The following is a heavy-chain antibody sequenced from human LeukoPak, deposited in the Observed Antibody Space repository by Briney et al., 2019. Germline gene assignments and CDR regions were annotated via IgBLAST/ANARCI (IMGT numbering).Heavy chain of an antibody. D-gene: IGHD4-23*01. CDR3: STTVVTPMDY. CDR2: IRSKANSYAT. J-gene: IGHJ4*02. V-gene: IGHV3-73*01. Sequence: GGSLRLSCAASGFTFSGSAMHWVRQASGKGLEWVGRIRSKANSYATAYAPSVKGGFTISRDDSKNTAYLQMNSLKTEDTAVYYCSTTVVTPMDYWGQGTLVTVSP. CDR1: GFTFSGSA.